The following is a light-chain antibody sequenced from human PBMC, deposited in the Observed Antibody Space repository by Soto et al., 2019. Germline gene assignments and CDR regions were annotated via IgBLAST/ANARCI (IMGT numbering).Light chain of an antibody. J-gene: IGKJ2*01. CDR2: GAS. CDR1: QSVSSSY. Sequence: EIVLTQSPGTLSLSPGERGTISCRASQSVSSSYLAWYQHKPGQAPRLLIYGASSRATGIPDRFSGSGSGTDLTLTISRLETEDFAVYYCQQYGSSPHTFGQGTKLEIK. CDR3: QQYGSSPHT. V-gene: IGKV3-20*01.